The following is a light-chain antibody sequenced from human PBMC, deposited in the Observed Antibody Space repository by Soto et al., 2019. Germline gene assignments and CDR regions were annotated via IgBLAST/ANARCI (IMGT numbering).Light chain of an antibody. V-gene: IGKV1-5*01. CDR2: DAS. J-gene: IGKJ4*01. CDR1: QSISTY. Sequence: DIQMPQSPSSLSASVGDRVAITCRASQSISTYLNWYQQKPGKAPNLLIYDASSLESGVPSRFSSSGSGTEFTFTISRLQPDDFATYYCQQYLSYSLTFGGGTKVGI. CDR3: QQYLSYSLT.